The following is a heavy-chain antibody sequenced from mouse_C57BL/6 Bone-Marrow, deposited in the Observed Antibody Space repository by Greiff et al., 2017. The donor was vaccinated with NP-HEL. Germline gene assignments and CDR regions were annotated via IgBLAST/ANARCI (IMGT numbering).Heavy chain of an antibody. CDR3: ARYDYDDAMDY. D-gene: IGHD2-4*01. V-gene: IGHV3-5*01. Sequence: DVKLQESGPGLVKPSQTVFLTCTVTGISITTGNYRWSWIRQFPGNKLEWIGYIYYSGTITYNPSLTSRTTITRDTPKNQFFLEMNSLTAEDTATYYCARYDYDDAMDYWGQGTSVTVSS. CDR2: IYYSGTI. CDR1: GISITTGNYR. J-gene: IGHJ4*01.